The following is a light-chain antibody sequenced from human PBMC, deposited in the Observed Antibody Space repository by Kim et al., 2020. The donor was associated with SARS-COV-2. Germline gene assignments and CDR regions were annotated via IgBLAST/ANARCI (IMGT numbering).Light chain of an antibody. Sequence: DIQMTQSPSSVSASVGDRVTITCRASQDVSNWLVWYQQKPGKAPQLLIYSASSLQSGVPSRFSGRGSGTDFTLTISSLQPGDLATYYCQQTYSFPLIFRGGTKVDIK. V-gene: IGKV1-12*01. CDR2: SAS. CDR3: QQTYSFPLI. J-gene: IGKJ4*01. CDR1: QDVSNW.